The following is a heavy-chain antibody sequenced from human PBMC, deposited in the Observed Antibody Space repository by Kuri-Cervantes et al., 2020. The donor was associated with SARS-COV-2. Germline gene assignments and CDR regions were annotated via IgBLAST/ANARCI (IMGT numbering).Heavy chain of an antibody. J-gene: IGHJ5*02. CDR1: GYSFTSYW. D-gene: IGHD6-19*01. V-gene: IGHV5-51*01. Sequence: GESLKISCKGSGYSFTSYWIGWVRQMPGKGLEWMGMIYPGDSDTRYSPSFQGQVTISPDKSISTAYLQWSSLKASDTAMYHCARTYSSGWDNWFDPWGQGTLVTVSS. CDR2: IYPGDSDT. CDR3: ARTYSSGWDNWFDP.